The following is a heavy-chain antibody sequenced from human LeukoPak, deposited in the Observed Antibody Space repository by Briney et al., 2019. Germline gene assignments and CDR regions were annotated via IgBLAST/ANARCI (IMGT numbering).Heavy chain of an antibody. CDR3: AKDGSPKHVDFDY. CDR1: GFTSSSYG. V-gene: IGHV3-30*02. D-gene: IGHD3-10*01. Sequence: GGSLRLSCAASGFTSSSYGMHWVRQAPGKGLEWVAFIRYDGSNKYYADSVKGRFTISRDNSKNTLYLQMNSLRAEDTAVYYCAKDGSPKHVDFDYWGQGTLVTVSS. J-gene: IGHJ4*02. CDR2: IRYDGSNK.